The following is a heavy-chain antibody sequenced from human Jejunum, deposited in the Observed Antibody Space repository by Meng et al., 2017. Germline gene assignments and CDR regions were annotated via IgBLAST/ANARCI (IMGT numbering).Heavy chain of an antibody. CDR3: ARVGSTNSPADY. Sequence: ASVKVSCKTSGYTFTAYYIHWVRQAPGQGLQWMGSINPSTGNTLYSQKFQGRVTITRDRSTSTAYLDLTRLTSDDTAIYYCARVGSTNSPADYWGQGTLVTVSS. CDR2: INPSTGNT. V-gene: IGHV1-2*02. D-gene: IGHD1-26*01. CDR1: GYTFTAYY. J-gene: IGHJ4*02.